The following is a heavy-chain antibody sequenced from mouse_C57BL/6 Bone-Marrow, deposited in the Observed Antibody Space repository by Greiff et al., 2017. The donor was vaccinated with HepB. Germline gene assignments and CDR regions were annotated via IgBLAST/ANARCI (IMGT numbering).Heavy chain of an antibody. CDR2: ISNGGGST. CDR1: GFTFSDYY. Sequence: EVMLVESGGGLVQPGGSLKLSCAASGFTFSDYYMSWVRQTPEKRLEWVAYISNGGGSTYYPDTVKGRFTISRDNAKNTLYLQMSRLKSEDTAMYYCARPGGYFAMDYWGQGTSVTVSS. J-gene: IGHJ4*01. V-gene: IGHV5-12*01. CDR3: ARPGGYFAMDY.